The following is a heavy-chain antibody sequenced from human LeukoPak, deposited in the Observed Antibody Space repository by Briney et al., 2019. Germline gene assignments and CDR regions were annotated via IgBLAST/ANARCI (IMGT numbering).Heavy chain of an antibody. Sequence: PSETLSLTCAVYGGSFSGYDWSWIRQPPGKGLEWIGEINRSGSTNYNPSLKSRVTISVDTSKNQFSLKLSSVTAADPAVYYCASGVVATSLAAAAIDYWGQGTLVTVSS. V-gene: IGHV4-34*01. J-gene: IGHJ4*02. CDR2: INRSGST. CDR3: ASGVVATSLAAAAIDY. D-gene: IGHD6-13*01. CDR1: GGSFSGYD.